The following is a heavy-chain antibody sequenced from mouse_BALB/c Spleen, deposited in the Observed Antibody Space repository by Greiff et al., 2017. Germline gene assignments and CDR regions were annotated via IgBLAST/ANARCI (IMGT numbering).Heavy chain of an antibody. CDR3: ARDKGDVGFAY. D-gene: IGHD3-3*01. Sequence: EVMLVESGGGLVQPGGSLRLSCATSGFTFTDYYMSWVRQPPGKALEWLGFIRNKANGYTTEYSASVKGRFTISRDNSQSILYLQMNTLRAEDSATYYCARDKGDVGFAYWGQGTLVTVSA. CDR1: GFTFTDYY. J-gene: IGHJ3*01. CDR2: IRNKANGYTT. V-gene: IGHV7-3*02.